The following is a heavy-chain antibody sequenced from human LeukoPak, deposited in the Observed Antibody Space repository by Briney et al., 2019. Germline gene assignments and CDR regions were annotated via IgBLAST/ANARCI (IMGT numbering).Heavy chain of an antibody. CDR2: IYYSGST. V-gene: IGHV4-39*07. Sequence: SETLSLTCTVSGGSISSSSYYWGWIRQPPGKGLEWIGSIYYSGSTNYNPSLKGRVTISVDTSKNQFSLKLSSVTAADTAVYYCTRGSIAYYYMDVWGKGTTVTISS. J-gene: IGHJ6*03. D-gene: IGHD3-22*01. CDR3: TRGSIAYYYMDV. CDR1: GGSISSSSYY.